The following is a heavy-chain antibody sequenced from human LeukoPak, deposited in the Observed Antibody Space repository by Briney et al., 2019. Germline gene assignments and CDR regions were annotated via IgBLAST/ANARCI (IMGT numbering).Heavy chain of an antibody. Sequence: SETLSLTCAVYGGTFSGYYWSWIRRPPGKGLEWIGEINHSGSTNYNPSLKSRVTISVDTSKNQFSLKLSSVTAADTAVYYCASGQQWLNKNYDYWGQGTLVTVSS. CDR2: INHSGST. D-gene: IGHD6-19*01. CDR1: GGTFSGYY. J-gene: IGHJ4*02. V-gene: IGHV4-34*01. CDR3: ASGQQWLNKNYDY.